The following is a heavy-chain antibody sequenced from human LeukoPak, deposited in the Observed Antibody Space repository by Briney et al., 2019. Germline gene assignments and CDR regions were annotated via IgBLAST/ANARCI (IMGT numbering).Heavy chain of an antibody. J-gene: IGHJ6*03. CDR3: ARVSWFPGTSYYYMDV. V-gene: IGHV4-59*01. CDR2: IHDSGTT. CDR1: GGSISSYY. D-gene: IGHD1-1*01. Sequence: SETLSLTCTVSGGSISSYYWSWIRQPPGKGLEWFGYIHDSGTTNYNPSLKSRVTISVDTSKNQFSLKLSSVTAADTAVYYCARVSWFPGTSYYYMDVWGKGATVTVSS.